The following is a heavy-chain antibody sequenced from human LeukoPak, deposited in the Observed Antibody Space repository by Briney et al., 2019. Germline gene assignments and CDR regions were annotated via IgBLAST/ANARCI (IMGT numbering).Heavy chain of an antibody. Sequence: GESLKISCKASGYSFTSHWIGWVRQLPGKGLEWTGVIYPGDSDTRYSPSFQGQVTISADKSINTAYLQWSSLKASDTAIYYCARQRSCYGDYVDYWGLGTLVTVSS. J-gene: IGHJ4*02. CDR2: IYPGDSDT. V-gene: IGHV5-51*01. CDR1: GYSFTSHW. D-gene: IGHD4-17*01. CDR3: ARQRSCYGDYVDY.